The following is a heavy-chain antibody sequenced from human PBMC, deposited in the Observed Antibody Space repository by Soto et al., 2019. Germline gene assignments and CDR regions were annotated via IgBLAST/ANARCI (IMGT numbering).Heavy chain of an antibody. CDR1: GYTFTSYA. Sequence: GASVKVSCKASGYTFTSYAMHWVRQAPGQRLEWMGWINAGNGNTKYSQKLQGRVTMTTDTSASTAYMELRSLRSEDTAVYYCARDRMYYYDSSGPTDYYYGMDVWGQGTTVTVSS. D-gene: IGHD3-22*01. CDR2: INAGNGNT. J-gene: IGHJ6*02. CDR3: ARDRMYYYDSSGPTDYYYGMDV. V-gene: IGHV1-3*01.